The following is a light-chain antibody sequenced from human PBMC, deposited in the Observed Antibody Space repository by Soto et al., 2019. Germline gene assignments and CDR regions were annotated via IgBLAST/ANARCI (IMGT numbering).Light chain of an antibody. CDR2: AAS. Sequence: AIQMTQSPSSLSASVGDRVTITCRASQGIRNDLGWYQQKPGKAPKLLIYAASSLQSGVPSRFSGSGSGTDFTLTISSLQPEDFATYYRLQDYNYRTWTFGQGTKVDIK. J-gene: IGKJ1*01. CDR3: LQDYNYRTWT. CDR1: QGIRND. V-gene: IGKV1-6*01.